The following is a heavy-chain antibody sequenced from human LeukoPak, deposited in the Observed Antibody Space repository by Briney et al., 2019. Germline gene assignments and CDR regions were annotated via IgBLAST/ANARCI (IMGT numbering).Heavy chain of an antibody. D-gene: IGHD3-16*01. Sequence: GGSLRLSCAASGFTFPNYEMHWVRQAPGKGLEWVSYISSSGNTIYYADSVKGRFTTSRDNAKNSLYLQMNSLRAEDTAVYYCARGFGPTYWGQGTLVTVSS. CDR2: ISSSGNTI. J-gene: IGHJ4*02. CDR1: GFTFPNYE. CDR3: ARGFGPTY. V-gene: IGHV3-48*03.